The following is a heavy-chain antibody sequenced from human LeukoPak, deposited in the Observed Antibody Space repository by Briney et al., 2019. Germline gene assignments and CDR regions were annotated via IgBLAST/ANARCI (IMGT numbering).Heavy chain of an antibody. CDR1: GFSFSTHG. CDR3: AKAGLTGLDY. J-gene: IGHJ4*02. V-gene: IGHV3-30*02. D-gene: IGHD3/OR15-3a*01. Sequence: GGSLRLSCAASGFSFSTHGMHWVRQAPGKGLEWVTFIRYDGSSKHYADSVKGRFTISRDNSKSTLYLQMNSLRAEDTAVYYCAKAGLTGLDYWGQGTLVTVSS. CDR2: IRYDGSSK.